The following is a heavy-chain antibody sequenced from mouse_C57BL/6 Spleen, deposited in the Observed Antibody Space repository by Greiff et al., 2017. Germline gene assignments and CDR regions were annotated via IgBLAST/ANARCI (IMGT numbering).Heavy chain of an antibody. D-gene: IGHD1-1*01. J-gene: IGHJ1*03. V-gene: IGHV5-16*01. CDR3: ARGGKGYYGSRDWYFDV. Sequence: EVMLVESEGGLVQPGSSMKLSCTASGFTFSDYYMAWVRQVPEKGLEWVANINYDGSSTYYLDSLKSRFIISRDNAKNILYLQMSSLKSEDTATYYCARGGKGYYGSRDWYFDVWGTGTTVTVSS. CDR1: GFTFSDYY. CDR2: INYDGSST.